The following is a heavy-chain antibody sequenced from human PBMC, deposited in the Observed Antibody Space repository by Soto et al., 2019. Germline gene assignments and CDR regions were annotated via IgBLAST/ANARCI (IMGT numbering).Heavy chain of an antibody. CDR2: IIPIFGTA. J-gene: IGHJ4*02. V-gene: IGHV1-69*13. Sequence: GASVKVSCKASGGTFSSYAISWVRQAPGQGLEWMGGIIPIFGTANYAQKFQGRVTITADESTSTAYMELSSLRSEDTAVYYCARLYYDSSGYPSPHFDYWGQGTLVTVSS. CDR3: ARLYYDSSGYPSPHFDY. D-gene: IGHD3-22*01. CDR1: GGTFSSYA.